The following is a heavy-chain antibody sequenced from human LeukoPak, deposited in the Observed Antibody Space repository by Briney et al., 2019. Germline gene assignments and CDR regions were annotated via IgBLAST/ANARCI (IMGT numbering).Heavy chain of an antibody. Sequence: GGSLRLSCAASGFTFSDYYMSWIRQAPGKGLEWVSYISSSGSTICYADSVKGRFTISRDNAKNSLYLQMNSLRAEDTAVYYCARDEMAANYYYYYGMDVWGQGTTVTVSS. V-gene: IGHV3-11*01. CDR1: GFTFSDYY. CDR3: ARDEMAANYYYYYGMDV. CDR2: ISSSGSTI. J-gene: IGHJ6*02.